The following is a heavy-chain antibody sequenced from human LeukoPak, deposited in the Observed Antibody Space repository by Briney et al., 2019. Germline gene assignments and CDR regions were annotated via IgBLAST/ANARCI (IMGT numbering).Heavy chain of an antibody. V-gene: IGHV1-69*13. CDR2: MNPRYGRA. Sequence: VKVSCKASGGTFISYAISGVRQAAGEGSEGRGGMNPRYGRANYAQKFQGRETITTDEYTSKVNMELSSLRSEDTAVYYCASTDSYYYYSYYMDVWGKGTTVTVSS. CDR1: GGTFISYA. CDR3: ASTDSYYYYSYYMDV. D-gene: IGHD3-3*01. J-gene: IGHJ6*03.